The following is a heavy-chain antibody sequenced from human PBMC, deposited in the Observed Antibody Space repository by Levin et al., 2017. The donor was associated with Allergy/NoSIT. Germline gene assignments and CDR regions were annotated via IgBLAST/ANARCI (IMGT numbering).Heavy chain of an antibody. CDR2: IWYDGSHK. V-gene: IGHV3-33*01. J-gene: IGHJ5*02. CDR1: GFSFRSYG. CDR3: AGHTGGSSGWQTGWFDP. Sequence: PGGSLRLSCAASGFSFRSYGMHWVRQAPGKGLECVAIIWYDGSHKYYADSVKGRFTISRDNSKNTLYLQINSLRAEDTAVYYCAGHTGGSSGWQTGWFDPWGQGTLVTVSS. D-gene: IGHD6-25*01.